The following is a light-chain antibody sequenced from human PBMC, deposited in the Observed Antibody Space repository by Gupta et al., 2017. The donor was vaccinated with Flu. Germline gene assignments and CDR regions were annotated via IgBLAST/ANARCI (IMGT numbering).Light chain of an antibody. V-gene: IGKV1-33*01. J-gene: IGKJ4*01. CDR1: QDISNY. Sequence: DIQMTQSPSSLSASVGDRVTITCQASQDISNYLNWYQQKPGKAPKLLIYDASKLETGVPSRFSGSGSGTXFTFTIXSLQPEDFATYYCQQDDNLPITFGXGTKVEIK. CDR3: QQDDNLPIT. CDR2: DAS.